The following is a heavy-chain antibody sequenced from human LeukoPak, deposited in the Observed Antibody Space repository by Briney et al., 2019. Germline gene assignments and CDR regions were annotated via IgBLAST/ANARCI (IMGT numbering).Heavy chain of an antibody. CDR2: IKEDGSEI. CDR1: ASTFSSYW. V-gene: IGHV3-7*01. CDR3: ARDRGYSSFDY. Sequence: PGGSLRLSCEASASTFSSYWMSWVRQAPGKGLEWVANIKEDGSEINYVDSVKGRFTISRDNAKNSLFLQMNGLRVEDTAVYYCARDRGYSSFDYWGQGTLVTVSS. D-gene: IGHD4-23*01. J-gene: IGHJ4*02.